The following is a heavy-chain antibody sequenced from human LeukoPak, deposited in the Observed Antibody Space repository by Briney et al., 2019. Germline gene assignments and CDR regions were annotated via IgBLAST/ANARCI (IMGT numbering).Heavy chain of an antibody. V-gene: IGHV3-11*03. D-gene: IGHD3-22*01. CDR3: AKTRYYYDSSGYYYAYYFDY. Sequence: PGGSLRLSCAASGFTFSDYYMTWIRQAPGRGLEWISYINGSSSDTKYADSVKGRFTISRDNAKNSLYLQMNSLRAEDTAVYYCAKTRYYYDSSGYYYAYYFDYWGQGTLVTVSS. J-gene: IGHJ4*02. CDR1: GFTFSDYY. CDR2: INGSSSDT.